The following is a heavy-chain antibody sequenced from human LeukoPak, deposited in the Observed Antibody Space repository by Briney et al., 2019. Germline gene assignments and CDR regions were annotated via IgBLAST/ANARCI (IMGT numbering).Heavy chain of an antibody. J-gene: IGHJ3*02. CDR2: IRSKVYGGTT. CDR3: TRDPYYFDSSGYYHHAFDI. CDR1: GFTFRDYA. V-gene: IGHV3-49*04. D-gene: IGHD3-22*01. Sequence: GGSLRLSCTGFGFTFRDYAVSWVRRAPGKGLECIGLIRSKVYGGTTEYAASVKGRFTISRDDSKSIAYLQMNSLKTEDTAVYYCTRDPYYFDSSGYYHHAFDIWGQGTMVAVSS.